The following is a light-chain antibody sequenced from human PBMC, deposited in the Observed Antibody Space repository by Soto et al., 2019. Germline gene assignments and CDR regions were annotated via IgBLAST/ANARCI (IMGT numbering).Light chain of an antibody. Sequence: QSVLTQPPSASGTPGQRVTISCSGSSSNIGNNYVYWYQKVPGTAPKLLIYRNNQRPSGVPDRFSGSRSGTSASLAISGLRSEDEADYYCAAWDDSLSGPGVFGGGTKLTVL. V-gene: IGLV1-47*01. CDR2: RNN. J-gene: IGLJ2*01. CDR1: SSNIGNNY. CDR3: AAWDDSLSGPGV.